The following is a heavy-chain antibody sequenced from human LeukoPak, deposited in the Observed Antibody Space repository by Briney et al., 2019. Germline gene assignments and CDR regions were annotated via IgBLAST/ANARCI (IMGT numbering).Heavy chain of an antibody. Sequence: PGRSLRLSCAASGFTFSSYAMHWVRQAPGKGLEWVAVISYDGSNKYYADSVKGRFTISRDNSKNTLYLQMNSLRAEDTAVYYCARDGALRLLPYYFDYWGQGTLVTVSS. CDR1: GFTFSSYA. CDR2: ISYDGSNK. CDR3: ARDGALRLLPYYFDY. D-gene: IGHD3-16*01. V-gene: IGHV3-30*04. J-gene: IGHJ4*02.